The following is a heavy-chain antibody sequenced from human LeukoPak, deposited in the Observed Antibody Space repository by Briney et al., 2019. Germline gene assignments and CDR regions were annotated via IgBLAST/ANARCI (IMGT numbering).Heavy chain of an antibody. CDR2: ISAYNGNT. V-gene: IGHV1-18*01. Sequence: ASVKVSCKASGYTFTSYGISWVRQAPGQGLEWMGWISAYNGNTNYAQKLQGRVTMTRDTSISTAYMELSRLRSDDTAVYYCARTTNYGSGSYYNGPHDYWGQGTLVTVSS. J-gene: IGHJ4*02. D-gene: IGHD3-10*01. CDR3: ARTTNYGSGSYYNGPHDY. CDR1: GYTFTSYG.